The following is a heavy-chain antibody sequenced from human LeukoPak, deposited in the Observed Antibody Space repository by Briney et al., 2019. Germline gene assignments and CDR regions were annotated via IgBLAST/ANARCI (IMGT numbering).Heavy chain of an antibody. D-gene: IGHD3-22*01. CDR1: GFTFSSYG. CDR2: IWYDGSNK. Sequence: GRSLRLSCAASGFTFSSYGMHWVRQAPGKGLEWVAVIWYDGSNKYYADSVKGRFTISRDNPKNTLYLQMNSLRAEDTAVYYCAKDSWYYDSSGHDYWGQGTLVTVSS. J-gene: IGHJ4*02. V-gene: IGHV3-33*06. CDR3: AKDSWYYDSSGHDY.